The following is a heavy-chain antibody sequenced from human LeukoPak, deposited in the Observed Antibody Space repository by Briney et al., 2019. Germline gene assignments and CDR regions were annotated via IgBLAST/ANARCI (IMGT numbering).Heavy chain of an antibody. V-gene: IGHV4-59*01. CDR3: ARGNWIPLWFDY. J-gene: IGHJ4*02. Sequence: PSETLSLTCTVSGGSISSYYWSWIRQPPGKGLEWIGYIYYSGSTNYNPSLKSRVTISVDTSKNQFSLKLSSVTAADTAVYYCARGNWIPLWFDYWGQGTLVTVSS. CDR2: IYYSGST. CDR1: GGSISSYY. D-gene: IGHD5-18*01.